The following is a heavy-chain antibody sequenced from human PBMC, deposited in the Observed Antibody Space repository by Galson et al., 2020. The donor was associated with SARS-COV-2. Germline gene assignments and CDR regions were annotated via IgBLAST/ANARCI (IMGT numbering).Heavy chain of an antibody. CDR2: ISYDGTTK. D-gene: IGHD6-13*01. Sequence: GGSLRLSCAASGFTFSSSAMHWVRHPPGKGLEWVAIISYDGTTKYNSDSVKGRFTISRDISQNTLYLQMNSLRPEDMAVYYCARETDDYTASWYDYWGQGTLVTVSS. J-gene: IGHJ4*02. V-gene: IGHV3-30*04. CDR3: ARETDDYTASWYDY. CDR1: GFTFSSSA.